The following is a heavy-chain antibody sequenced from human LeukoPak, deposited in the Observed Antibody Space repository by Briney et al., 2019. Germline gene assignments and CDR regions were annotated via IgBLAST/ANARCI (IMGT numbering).Heavy chain of an antibody. J-gene: IGHJ4*02. V-gene: IGHV3-53*01. CDR1: GFTFSSNY. CDR2: IYSGGST. CDR3: ARAIVVVPAALTDEYYFDY. D-gene: IGHD2-2*01. Sequence: GGSLRLSCAASGFTFSSNYMSWVRQAPGKGLEWDSVIYSGGSTYYADSVKGRFTISRDNSKNTLYLQMNSLRAEDTAVYYCARAIVVVPAALTDEYYFDYWGQGTLVTVSS.